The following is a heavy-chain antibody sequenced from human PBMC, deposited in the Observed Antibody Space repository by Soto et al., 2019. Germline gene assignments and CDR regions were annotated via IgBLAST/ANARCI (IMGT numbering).Heavy chain of an antibody. Sequence: ASVKVSCKASGDTFTSYDINWVRQATGQGLEWMGWMNPNSGNTGYAQKFQGRVTMTRNTSISTAYMELSSLRSEDTAVYYCATSEAVGYSYDLYYYYYMDVWGKGTTVTVSS. J-gene: IGHJ6*03. CDR3: ATSEAVGYSYDLYYYYYMDV. V-gene: IGHV1-8*01. CDR2: MNPNSGNT. D-gene: IGHD5-18*01. CDR1: GDTFTSYD.